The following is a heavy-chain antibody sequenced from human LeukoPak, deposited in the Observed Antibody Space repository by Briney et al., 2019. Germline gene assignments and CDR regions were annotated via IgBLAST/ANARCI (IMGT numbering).Heavy chain of an antibody. CDR1: GFTFNGYY. V-gene: IGHV3-21*01. CDR2: IGGSSRTI. CDR3: ARAIFGVAQPPYYFYHYMDV. D-gene: IGHD3-3*01. J-gene: IGHJ6*03. Sequence: PGGSLRLSCAASGFTFNGYYMSWVRQAPGKGLEWVSSIGGSSRTIFYADSVKGRSTVSRDNAKKSVFLQMNSLRAEDTAVYYCARAIFGVAQPPYYFYHYMDVWGKGTTVTVSS.